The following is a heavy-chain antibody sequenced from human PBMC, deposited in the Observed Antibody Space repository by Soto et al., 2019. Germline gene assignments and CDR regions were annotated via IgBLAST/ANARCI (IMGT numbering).Heavy chain of an antibody. Sequence: QTLSLTCAISGDSVSSNRAAWNWIRQSPSKGLEWLGRTYYRSKWNNDYAGSVKSRITINPETSKNQFSLQLNSVTPEDTAVYYCSRGLNRWGYFDYWGQGTLVTVSS. V-gene: IGHV6-1*01. CDR3: SRGLNRWGYFDY. J-gene: IGHJ4*02. CDR1: GDSVSSNRAA. CDR2: TYYRSKWNN. D-gene: IGHD3-16*01.